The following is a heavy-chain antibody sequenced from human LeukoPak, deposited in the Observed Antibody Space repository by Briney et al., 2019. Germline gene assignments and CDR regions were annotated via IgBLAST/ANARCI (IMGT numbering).Heavy chain of an antibody. CDR3: AKDSSAVAGPEGSCDI. J-gene: IGHJ3*02. CDR2: ISGSGGRT. Sequence: GGSLRLSCAASGFTFSSYAMSWVRQAPGKGLEWISAISGSGGRTYYADSVKGRFTISRDNSRNSLFLQMNSLKDEDTAVYYCAKDSSAVAGPEGSCDIWGQGTMVTVSS. CDR1: GFTFSSYA. V-gene: IGHV3-23*01. D-gene: IGHD6-19*01.